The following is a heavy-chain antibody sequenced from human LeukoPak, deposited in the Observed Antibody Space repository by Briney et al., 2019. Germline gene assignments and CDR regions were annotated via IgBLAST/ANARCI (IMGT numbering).Heavy chain of an antibody. CDR3: ASALGATMVRTLFDY. J-gene: IGHJ4*02. CDR2: ISSSSSYI. D-gene: IGHD3-10*01. V-gene: IGHV3-21*01. CDR1: GFTFSSYS. Sequence: GGSLRLSCAASGFTFSSYSMNWVRQAPGKGLEWVSSISSSSSYIYYADSVKGRFTISRDNAKNSLYLQMNSLRAEDTAVYYCASALGATMVRTLFDYWGQGTLVTVSS.